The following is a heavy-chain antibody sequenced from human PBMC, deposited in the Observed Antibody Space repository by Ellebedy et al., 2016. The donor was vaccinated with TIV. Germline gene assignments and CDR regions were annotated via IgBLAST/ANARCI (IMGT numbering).Heavy chain of an antibody. CDR3: AGGRVLMTMVTTGYYYGMDV. J-gene: IGHJ6*02. Sequence: MPSETLSLTCAVYGGSFSGYYWSWVRQPPGKGLEWLGEINHSGRTNYNPSLKSPVTISLDTSKSQFSLTLSSVTAADTAVYYCAGGRVLMTMVTTGYYYGMDVWGQGTTVTVSS. CDR1: GGSFSGYY. D-gene: IGHD4-17*01. V-gene: IGHV4-34*01. CDR2: INHSGRT.